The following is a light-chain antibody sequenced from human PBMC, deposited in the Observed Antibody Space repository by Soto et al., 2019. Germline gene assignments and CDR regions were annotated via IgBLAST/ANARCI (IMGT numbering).Light chain of an antibody. CDR3: SSYAGSNNLGV. J-gene: IGLJ2*01. CDR1: SCDVGGYNY. CDR2: EVS. V-gene: IGLV2-8*01. Sequence: QSALTQPPSASGSPGQSVTISCTGTSCDVGGYNYVSWYQQHPGKAPKLMIYEVSKRPSGVPDRFSGSKSGNTASLTVSGLQAEDEADYYCSSYAGSNNLGVFGGGTKVTVL.